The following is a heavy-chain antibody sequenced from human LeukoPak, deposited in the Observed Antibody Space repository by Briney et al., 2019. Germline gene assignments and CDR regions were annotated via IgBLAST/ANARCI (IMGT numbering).Heavy chain of an antibody. Sequence: GTLRLSCAASGFTFSSYWMSWVRQAPGKGLEWVANIKQDESEKYYVDSVKGRFTISRDNAKNSLYLQMNSLRAEDTAVYYCARGHHIVVVTAPNYFDYWGQGTPVTVSS. V-gene: IGHV3-7*01. CDR2: IKQDESEK. CDR1: GFTFSSYW. D-gene: IGHD2-21*02. J-gene: IGHJ4*02. CDR3: ARGHHIVVVTAPNYFDY.